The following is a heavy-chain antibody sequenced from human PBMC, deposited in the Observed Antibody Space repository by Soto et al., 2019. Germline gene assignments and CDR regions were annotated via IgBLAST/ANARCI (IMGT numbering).Heavy chain of an antibody. Sequence: QPGGSLRLSCAASGFTFSSYAMHWVRQAPGKGLEWVAVISYDGSNKYYADSVKGRFTISRDNSKNTLYLQMNSLRAEDTAVYYCASFDIVVVPAAPIFHGMDVWGQGTTVTVSS. CDR3: ASFDIVVVPAAPIFHGMDV. J-gene: IGHJ6*02. D-gene: IGHD2-2*01. V-gene: IGHV3-30-3*01. CDR1: GFTFSSYA. CDR2: ISYDGSNK.